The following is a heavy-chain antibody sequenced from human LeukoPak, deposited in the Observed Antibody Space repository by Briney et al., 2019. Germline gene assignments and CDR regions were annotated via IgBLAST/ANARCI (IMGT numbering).Heavy chain of an antibody. V-gene: IGHV1-2*02. CDR3: ARYRCKTTSGCEDTDAFDT. J-gene: IGHJ3*02. D-gene: IGHD2/OR15-2a*01. CDR1: GYTFTGYF. CDR2: INPNTGDT. Sequence: ASVKVSCKASGYTFTGYFLHWVRQAPGQGLEWMGWINPNTGDTDSAQKFQGRVTMTRDTSINTAYMELSRLTSDDTAVYYCARYRCKTTSGCEDTDAFDTWGQGTMVTVSS.